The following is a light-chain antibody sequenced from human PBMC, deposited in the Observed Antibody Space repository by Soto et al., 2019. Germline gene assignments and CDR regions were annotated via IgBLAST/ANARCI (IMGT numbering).Light chain of an antibody. Sequence: DIQMTHSPSTLSASVGDRVTITFRSSQRISSWVAWYQQKPGKGPKLLIYKASHLESGVPSRFSGSGSGTEFTLTISSLQPGDFATYYCQHYNTYPWTFGHGTKVDIK. CDR3: QHYNTYPWT. V-gene: IGKV1-5*03. CDR2: KAS. CDR1: QRISSW. J-gene: IGKJ1*01.